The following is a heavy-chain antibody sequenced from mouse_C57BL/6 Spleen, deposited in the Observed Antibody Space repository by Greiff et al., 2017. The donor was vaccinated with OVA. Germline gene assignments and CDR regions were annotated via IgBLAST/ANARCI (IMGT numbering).Heavy chain of an antibody. Sequence: VQLQESGAELARPGASVKLSCKASGYTFTSYGISWVKQRTGQGLEWIGDIYPGSGSTNYNEKFKSKATLTVDTSSSTAYMQLSSLTSEDSAVYYCARIYDGYRDAMDYWGQGTSVTVSS. CDR1: GYTFTSYG. J-gene: IGHJ4*01. D-gene: IGHD2-3*01. V-gene: IGHV1-81*01. CDR2: IYPGSGST. CDR3: ARIYDGYRDAMDY.